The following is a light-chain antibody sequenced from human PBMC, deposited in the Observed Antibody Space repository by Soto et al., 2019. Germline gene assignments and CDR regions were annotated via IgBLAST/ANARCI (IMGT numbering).Light chain of an antibody. CDR3: QQYTSYWT. V-gene: IGKV1-5*03. J-gene: IGKJ1*01. CDR2: KAS. CDR1: QSISSW. Sequence: DIQMTQSPSTLSASVGDRVTITCRASQSISSWLAWYQQKPGKAPKLLIYKASSLESGAPSRFSGSGSGTEFTLNISSLQPDDFATYYCQQYTSYWTFGQGTKVEIK.